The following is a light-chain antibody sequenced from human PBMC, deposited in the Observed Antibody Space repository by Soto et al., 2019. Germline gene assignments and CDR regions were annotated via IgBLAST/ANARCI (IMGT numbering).Light chain of an antibody. CDR3: QQYGSSPRT. V-gene: IGKV3-20*01. CDR1: QSVSSSY. J-gene: IGKJ1*01. CDR2: GAS. Sequence: EIVLTQSPGTLSLSPGERATLSCRASQSVSSSYLAWYQQKPGQAPRLLIYGASSRATGIPDRFSGSGSGTDLTLNIRRLEPEDFEVYYCQQYGSSPRTFGQGTKVDIK.